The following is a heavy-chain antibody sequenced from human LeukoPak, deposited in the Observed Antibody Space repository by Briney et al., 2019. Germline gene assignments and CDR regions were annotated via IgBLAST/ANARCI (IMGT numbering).Heavy chain of an antibody. D-gene: IGHD3-10*01. V-gene: IGHV1-2*02. CDR1: GYSFTGYY. J-gene: IGHJ3*01. CDR3: ARDSGSYSLDVFDV. Sequence: ASVNVSCKASGYSFTGYYMHWVRQAPGQWLEWMGYINPKRGGTNLAQRFQGRVIMNRDRSTAYMELSSLKSDDTAVYYCARDSGSYSLDVFDVWGQGTMVTVSS. CDR2: INPKRGGT.